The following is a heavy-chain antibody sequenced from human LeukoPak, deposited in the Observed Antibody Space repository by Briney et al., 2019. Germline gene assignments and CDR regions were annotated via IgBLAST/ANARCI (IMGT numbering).Heavy chain of an antibody. CDR1: GLTVNTNY. D-gene: IGHD3-9*01. CDR2: IYSGGGT. Sequence: GGSLRLSCAASGLTVNTNYMSWVRQAPGKGLEWVSVIYSGGGTYYADSVKGRFTISRDNYKNTLYLQMNSLRAEDTAVYYCARSNGDWFPLEYWGRGTLVTVSS. CDR3: ARSNGDWFPLEY. V-gene: IGHV3-53*01. J-gene: IGHJ4*02.